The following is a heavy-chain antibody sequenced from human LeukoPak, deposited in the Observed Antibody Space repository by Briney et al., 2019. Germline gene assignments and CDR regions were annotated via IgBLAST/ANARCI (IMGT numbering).Heavy chain of an antibody. CDR3: ARVDNYGDYVGY. CDR2: INPNSGGT. CDR1: GYTLTGYY. Sequence: GASVKVSCKASGYTLTGYYMHWVRQAPGQGLEWMGWINPNSGGTNYAQKFQGRVTMTRDTSISTAYMELSRLRSDDTAVYYCARVDNYGDYVGYWGQGTLVTVSS. D-gene: IGHD4-17*01. J-gene: IGHJ4*02. V-gene: IGHV1-2*02.